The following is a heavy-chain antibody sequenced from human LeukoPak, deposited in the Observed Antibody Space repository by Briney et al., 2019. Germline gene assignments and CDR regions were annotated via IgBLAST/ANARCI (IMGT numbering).Heavy chain of an antibody. CDR2: ISGSGGST. J-gene: IGHJ6*03. CDR1: GFTFSSYA. Sequence: GGSLRLSCAASGFTFSSYAMSWVRQAPGKGLEWVSAISGSGGSTYYADSVKGRFTISRDNSKNTLHLHMSSLRAEDTAVYYCACTAYYYYYLDVWGKGTTVTVSS. D-gene: IGHD5-18*01. V-gene: IGHV3-23*01. CDR3: ACTAYYYYYLDV.